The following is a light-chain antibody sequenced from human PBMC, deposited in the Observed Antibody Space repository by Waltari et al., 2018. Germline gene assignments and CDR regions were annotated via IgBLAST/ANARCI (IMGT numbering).Light chain of an antibody. Sequence: DIVMTQSPDSLAVSLGERATINCKSSQSVLYSPNNKNYLAWYQQKPGQPPKLLIYWASTRESGVPDRFSGSGSGTHFTLTISSLQAEDVAVYYCQQYYSVPYTFGQGTKLEIK. CDR2: WAS. CDR1: QSVLYSPNNKNY. J-gene: IGKJ2*01. V-gene: IGKV4-1*01. CDR3: QQYYSVPYT.